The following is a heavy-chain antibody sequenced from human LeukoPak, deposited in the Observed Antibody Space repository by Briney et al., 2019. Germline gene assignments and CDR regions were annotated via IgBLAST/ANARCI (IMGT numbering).Heavy chain of an antibody. D-gene: IGHD3-22*01. CDR2: ISYDGSNK. V-gene: IGHV3-30-3*01. CDR3: AREFSHDSSGYYPLYYYYGMDV. J-gene: IGHJ6*02. Sequence: GGSLRLSCAASGFTFSSYAMHWVRQAPGKGLEWVAVISYDGSNKYYADSVKGRFTISRDNSKNTLYLQMNSLRAEDTAVYYCAREFSHDSSGYYPLYYYYGMDVWGQGTTVTVSS. CDR1: GFTFSSYA.